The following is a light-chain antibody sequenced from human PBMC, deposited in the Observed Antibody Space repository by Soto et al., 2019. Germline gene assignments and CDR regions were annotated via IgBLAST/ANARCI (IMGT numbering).Light chain of an antibody. CDR3: QQYGGAPYA. J-gene: IGKJ2*01. V-gene: IGKV3-20*01. CDR1: QSVSRNY. CDR2: GAS. Sequence: ENVLTQSPGTLSLSPGERATLSCRARQSVSRNYLAWYQQKPGQAPRLLIYGASSRATGIPDRFSGSGSGTDFTLTISRLEPEDFAVYYCQQYGGAPYAFGQGTKLEIK.